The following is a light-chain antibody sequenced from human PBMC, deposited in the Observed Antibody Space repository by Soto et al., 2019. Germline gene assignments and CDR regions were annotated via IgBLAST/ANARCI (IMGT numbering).Light chain of an antibody. J-gene: IGKJ2*01. CDR1: QTVASN. V-gene: IGKV3-15*01. Sequence: EIVMTQSPASLSVSPGEGATLSCRASQTVASNLAWYQQKPGQAPRLLIHGASTRATGVPARFSGSGSGTDFTLTISSLQSEDFGAYYCQQYHNWPPQYTFGQGTKLQIK. CDR2: GAS. CDR3: QQYHNWPPQYT.